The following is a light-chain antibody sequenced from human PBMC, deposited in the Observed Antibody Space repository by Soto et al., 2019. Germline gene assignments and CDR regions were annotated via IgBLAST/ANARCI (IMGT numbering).Light chain of an antibody. CDR1: SSNIGADYE. Sequence: QSVLTQPPSVSVATWQRVTISCTGGSSNIGADYEVHWYQQLPGTAPKLLIYGNTNRPSGVPDRFSGSKSGSSASLAITGLQAEDEAEYYCQSYDSTLKGCVFGTGTKVTVL. V-gene: IGLV1-40*01. CDR3: QSYDSTLKGCV. J-gene: IGLJ1*01. CDR2: GNT.